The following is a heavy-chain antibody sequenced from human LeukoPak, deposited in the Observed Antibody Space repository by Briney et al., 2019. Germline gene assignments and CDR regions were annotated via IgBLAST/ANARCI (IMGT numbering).Heavy chain of an antibody. CDR2: IKQDGSEK. CDR3: ARDGGNYYDSSGQGGWFDP. Sequence: GGSLRLSCEASEFTFTTYWMSWVRQAPGKGLEWVANIKQDGSEKYYVDSVKGRFTISRDNAKNSVYLQMNSLRAEDTAVYYCARDGGNYYDSSGQGGWFDPWGQGTLVTVSS. V-gene: IGHV3-7*01. CDR1: EFTFTTYW. D-gene: IGHD3-22*01. J-gene: IGHJ5*02.